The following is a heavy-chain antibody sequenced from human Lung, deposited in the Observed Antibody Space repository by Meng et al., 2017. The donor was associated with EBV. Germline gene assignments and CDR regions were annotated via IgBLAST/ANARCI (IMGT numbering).Heavy chain of an antibody. CDR2: IIHSGTT. J-gene: IGHJ5*02. V-gene: IGHV4-34*12. Sequence: QVHLHQWGAGLLKSSETLSLTCAVSGGSFNDYFWNWIRQRPGKGLEWIGGIIHSGTTNYNPSLKSRVTISVDTSQNQFSLQLTSVTAADTAIYYCAREWGHSDNWYNYFDPWGQGTLVTVSS. D-gene: IGHD1-20*01. CDR1: GGSFNDYF. CDR3: AREWGHSDNWYNYFDP.